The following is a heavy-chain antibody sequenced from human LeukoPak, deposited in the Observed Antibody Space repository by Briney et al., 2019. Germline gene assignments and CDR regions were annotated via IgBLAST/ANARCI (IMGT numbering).Heavy chain of an antibody. V-gene: IGHV3-30*18. CDR2: MSYDGSNK. CDR1: GFTFSSYD. J-gene: IGHJ4*02. CDR3: AKLWDVVVSATLTFDF. Sequence: GGSLRLSCAASGFTFSSYDMHWVRQAPGKGLEWVAVMSYDGSNKFYADSVKGRFTISRDNSKNTLYLQMNSLRPEDTAVYYRAKLWDVVVSATLTFDFWGQGTLVTISS. D-gene: IGHD2-15*01.